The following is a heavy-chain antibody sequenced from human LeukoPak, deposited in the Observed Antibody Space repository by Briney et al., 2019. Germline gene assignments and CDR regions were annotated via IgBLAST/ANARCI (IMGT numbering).Heavy chain of an antibody. Sequence: SETLSLTCAVYGGSFSGYYWSWIRQPPGKGLEWIGEINHSGSTNYNPSLKSRVTISVDTSKNQFSLKLSSVTAADTAVYYCARAGSLEWLPQFDYWGQGTLVTVSS. CDR1: GGSFSGYY. CDR3: ARAGSLEWLPQFDY. D-gene: IGHD3-3*01. CDR2: INHSGST. J-gene: IGHJ4*02. V-gene: IGHV4-34*01.